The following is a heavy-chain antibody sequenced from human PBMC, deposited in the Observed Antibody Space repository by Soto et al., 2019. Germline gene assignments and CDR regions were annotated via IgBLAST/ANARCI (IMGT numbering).Heavy chain of an antibody. D-gene: IGHD6-19*01. V-gene: IGHV4-39*01. J-gene: IGHJ4*02. CDR2: IFYSGST. CDR3: ARRYGWLYFDY. Sequence: SETLSLTCTVSGGSISTSTYFWGWIRQPPGKGLEWIGTIFYSGSTYYNPSLKSRVTISVDTSKNQFSLRLISVTAADTALYYCARRYGWLYFDYWGQGSLVTVSS. CDR1: GGSISTSTYF.